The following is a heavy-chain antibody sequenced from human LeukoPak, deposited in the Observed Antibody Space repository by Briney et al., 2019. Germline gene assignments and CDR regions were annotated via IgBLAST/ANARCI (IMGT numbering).Heavy chain of an antibody. V-gene: IGHV1-24*01. Sequence: ASVKVSCKVSGYSLSETMHWVRHAPGKGLEWMGGFDPGTAETIYAEKFQGRITMTEDTSTDTAYMELSSLRSEDTAVYYCAPGHEYGLLDYWGQGTLVTVSS. CDR2: FDPGTAET. J-gene: IGHJ4*02. D-gene: IGHD4-17*01. CDR3: APGHEYGLLDY. CDR1: GYSLSET.